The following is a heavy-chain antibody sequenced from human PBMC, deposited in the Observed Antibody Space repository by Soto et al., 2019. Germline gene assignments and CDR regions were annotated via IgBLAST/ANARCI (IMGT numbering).Heavy chain of an antibody. D-gene: IGHD3-10*01. CDR2: IKQDGSEK. Sequence: PGGSLRLSCAASGLTFSSYGMTWVRQAPGKGLEWVANIKQDGSEKYYVDSVKGRFTISRDNAKNSLYLQMNNLRVEDTAVYYCARGEAIGDDPWGHGTLVTVSS. CDR3: ARGEAIGDDP. J-gene: IGHJ5*02. V-gene: IGHV3-7*01. CDR1: GLTFSSYG.